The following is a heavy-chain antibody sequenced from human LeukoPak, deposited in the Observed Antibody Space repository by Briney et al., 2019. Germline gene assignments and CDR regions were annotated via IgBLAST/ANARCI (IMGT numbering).Heavy chain of an antibody. J-gene: IGHJ4*02. Sequence: GGSLRLSCAASGFTFSSYWMSWVRQAPGKGLEWVSAISGSGGSTYYADSVKGRFTISRDNSKNTLYLQMSSLRAEDTAVYYCAKDQSVVCSSTSCISDYWGQGTLVTVSS. V-gene: IGHV3-23*01. CDR3: AKDQSVVCSSTSCISDY. CDR2: ISGSGGST. D-gene: IGHD2-2*01. CDR1: GFTFSSYW.